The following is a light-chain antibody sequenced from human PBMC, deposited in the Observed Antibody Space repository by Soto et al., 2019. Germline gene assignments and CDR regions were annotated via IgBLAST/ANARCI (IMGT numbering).Light chain of an antibody. CDR1: SSNIGAGYD. Sequence: QSVLTQPPSVSGAPGQRVTISCTGSSSNIGAGYDVHWYRQLPGTAPKLLIYGNSNRPSGVPDRFSGSKSGTSASLAITGLQAKDEADYYCQSYDSSLSGAVFGGRTKVTVL. CDR2: GNS. J-gene: IGLJ2*01. V-gene: IGLV1-40*01. CDR3: QSYDSSLSGAV.